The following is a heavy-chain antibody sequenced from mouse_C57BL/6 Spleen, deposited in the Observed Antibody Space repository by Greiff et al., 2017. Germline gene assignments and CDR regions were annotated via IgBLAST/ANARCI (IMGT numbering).Heavy chain of an antibody. Sequence: QVQLQQSGAELARPGASVKLSCKASGYTFTSYGISWVKQRTGQGLEWIGEIYPRSGNTYYNEKFKGKATLTADKSSSTAYMELRSLTSEDSAVYFCARGGYSNYNYAMDYWGQGTSVTVSS. CDR2: IYPRSGNT. D-gene: IGHD2-5*01. CDR1: GYTFTSYG. V-gene: IGHV1-81*01. CDR3: ARGGYSNYNYAMDY. J-gene: IGHJ4*01.